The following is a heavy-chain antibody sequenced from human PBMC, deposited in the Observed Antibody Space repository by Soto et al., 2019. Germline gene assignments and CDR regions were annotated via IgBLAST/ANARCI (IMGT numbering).Heavy chain of an antibody. V-gene: IGHV2-5*02. CDR2: FYWDGDK. D-gene: IGHD4-17*01. Sequence: QITLKESGPTLVKPTQTLTLTCTFSGFSLSSSGVAVGWIRQPPGKALEWLALFYWDGDKRYSPSLRNRLIISQDPSKHQVVLTMTNMDPVDTATYYCAHDAVTDHGVTDYFDFWGQGTLVTVSS. J-gene: IGHJ4*02. CDR1: GFSLSSSGVA. CDR3: AHDAVTDHGVTDYFDF.